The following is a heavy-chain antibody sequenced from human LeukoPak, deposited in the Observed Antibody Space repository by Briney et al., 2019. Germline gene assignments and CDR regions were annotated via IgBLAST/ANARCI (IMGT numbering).Heavy chain of an antibody. Sequence: PSETLSLTCTVSGGSISSGSYYWSWIRQPAGEGLEWIGRIYTSGSTNYNPSLKSRVTISVDTSKNQFSLKLSSVTAADTAVYYCARARFLEWLGYYYYYMDVWGKGTTVTVSS. CDR3: ARARFLEWLGYYYYYMDV. CDR1: GGSISSGSYY. D-gene: IGHD3-3*01. CDR2: IYTSGST. V-gene: IGHV4-61*02. J-gene: IGHJ6*03.